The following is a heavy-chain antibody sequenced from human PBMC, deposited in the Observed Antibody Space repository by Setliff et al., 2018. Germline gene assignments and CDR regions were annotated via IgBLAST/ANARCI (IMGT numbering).Heavy chain of an antibody. V-gene: IGHV1-3*01. CDR2: INAGNGNT. Sequence: ASVKVSCKASGYTFTSYAMHWVRQAPGQRLEWMGWINAGNGNTKYSQKFQDRVTMTRDTSTSTVYMELSSLRSGDTAMYYCARELLFGGVIFGYWGQGTLVTVSS. D-gene: IGHD3-3*01. J-gene: IGHJ4*02. CDR3: ARELLFGGVIFGY. CDR1: GYTFTSYA.